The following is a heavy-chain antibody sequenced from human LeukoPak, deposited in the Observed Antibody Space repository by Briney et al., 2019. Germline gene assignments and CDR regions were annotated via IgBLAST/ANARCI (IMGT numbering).Heavy chain of an antibody. Sequence: GGSLRLSCAASGFTFSDYYMSWIRQAPGKGLEWVSYISSSGSTIYYADSVKGRFTISRDNAKNSLYLQMNSLKTEDTAVYYCTRQGDWTFGESYDYWGQGTLVTVSS. V-gene: IGHV3-11*01. J-gene: IGHJ4*02. D-gene: IGHD3-10*01. CDR2: ISSSGSTI. CDR1: GFTFSDYY. CDR3: TRQGDWTFGESYDY.